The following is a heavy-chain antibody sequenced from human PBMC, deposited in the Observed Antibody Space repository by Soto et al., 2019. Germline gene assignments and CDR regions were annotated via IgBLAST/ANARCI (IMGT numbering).Heavy chain of an antibody. D-gene: IGHD4-17*01. CDR2: IYYSGST. V-gene: IGHV4-31*03. CDR3: AREGAYGGNPEGAFDI. Sequence: SETLSLTCTVSGGSISSGGYYWSWIRQHPGKGLEWIGYIYYSGSTYYNPSLKSRVTISVDTPKNQFSLKLSSVTAADTAVYYCAREGAYGGNPEGAFDIWGQGTMVTVSS. CDR1: GGSISSGGYY. J-gene: IGHJ3*02.